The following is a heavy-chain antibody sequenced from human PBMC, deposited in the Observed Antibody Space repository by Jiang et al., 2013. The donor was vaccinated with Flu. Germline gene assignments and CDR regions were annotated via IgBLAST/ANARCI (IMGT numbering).Heavy chain of an antibody. V-gene: IGHV6-1*01. D-gene: IGHD6-19*01. CDR3: AREIYQAVAGIGGAEYFQH. J-gene: IGHJ1*01. Sequence: DYAVSVKSRITINPDTSKNQFSLQLNSVTPEDTAVYYCAREIYQAVAGIGGAEYFQHWGQGTLVTVSS.